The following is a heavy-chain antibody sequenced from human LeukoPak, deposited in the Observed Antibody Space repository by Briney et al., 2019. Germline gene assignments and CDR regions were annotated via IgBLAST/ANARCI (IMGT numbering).Heavy chain of an antibody. CDR2: IYYSGST. J-gene: IGHJ4*02. V-gene: IGHV4-59*08. CDR1: VGSISIYY. CDR3: ASLWFGDSNRGGDY. Sequence: PSETLSLTCTVSVGSISIYYGSWIRQPPGKGREWIVYIYYSGSTNYNPSLKSRVTISVDTSKNQFSLTLSSVTAADTAVYYCASLWFGDSNRGGDYWGQGTLVTVSS. D-gene: IGHD3-10*01.